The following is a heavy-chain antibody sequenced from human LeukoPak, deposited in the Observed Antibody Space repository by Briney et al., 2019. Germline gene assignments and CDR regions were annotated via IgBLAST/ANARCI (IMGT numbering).Heavy chain of an antibody. J-gene: IGHJ4*02. V-gene: IGHV1-8*03. D-gene: IGHD5-18*01. Sequence: ASVKVSCKASGYTFTSYDINWVRQATGRGLEWMGWMNPNSGNTGYAQKFQGRVTITGNTSISTAYMELSSMRSEDTAVYYCARDRQLWTFDYWGQGTLVTVSS. CDR3: ARDRQLWTFDY. CDR2: MNPNSGNT. CDR1: GYTFTSYD.